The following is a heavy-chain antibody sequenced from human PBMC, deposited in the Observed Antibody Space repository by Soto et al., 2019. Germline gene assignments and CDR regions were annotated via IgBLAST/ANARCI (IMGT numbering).Heavy chain of an antibody. D-gene: IGHD3-3*01. CDR1: GFTFSTYS. CDR2: ISFSSSNR. J-gene: IGHJ6*04. V-gene: IGHV3-48*01. Sequence: EVQLVESGGGLVQPGGSLRLSCAASGFTFSTYSMNWVRQAPGKGLEWVSYISFSSSNRYYADSVRGRFTISRDNAKNSLYLQMNNMRAEDTAVYYCATDFWSAYDNDVDVWGKGTTVTVSS. CDR3: ATDFWSAYDNDVDV.